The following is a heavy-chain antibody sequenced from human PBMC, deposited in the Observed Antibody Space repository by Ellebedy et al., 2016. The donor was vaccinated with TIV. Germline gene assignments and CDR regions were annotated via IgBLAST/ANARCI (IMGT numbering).Heavy chain of an antibody. Sequence: GESLKISCAASGFTFSSYSMNWVRQAPGKGLEWVSSISSRSSYIYYADSVKGRFTISRDNAKNSLYLQMNSLRAEDTAVYYCARSGSYYDAFDIWGQGTMVTVSS. J-gene: IGHJ3*02. CDR2: ISSRSSYI. V-gene: IGHV3-21*01. CDR3: ARSGSYYDAFDI. D-gene: IGHD1-26*01. CDR1: GFTFSSYS.